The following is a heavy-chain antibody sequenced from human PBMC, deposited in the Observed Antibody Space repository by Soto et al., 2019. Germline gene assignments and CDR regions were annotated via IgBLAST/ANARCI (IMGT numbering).Heavy chain of an antibody. Sequence: QVRLQESGPGLLKPSQTLSLTCTVSGSSISRGDYYWSWIRQPPGKGLEWIGYIYYSGSTYYNPSLKSRLTISVETSRNQLSLRLSSVTAADTAVYYCARAFDDSSGYYGGLGYWGQGTLVTVSS. CDR1: GSSISRGDYY. CDR3: ARAFDDSSGYYGGLGY. D-gene: IGHD3-22*01. V-gene: IGHV4-30-4*01. J-gene: IGHJ4*02. CDR2: IYYSGST.